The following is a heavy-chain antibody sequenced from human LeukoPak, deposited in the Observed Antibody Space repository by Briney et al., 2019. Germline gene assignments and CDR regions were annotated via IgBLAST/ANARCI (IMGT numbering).Heavy chain of an antibody. CDR3: ARHIAVAAVMGFGFDY. V-gene: IGHV4-4*07. CDR2: IYTSGST. CDR1: GGSISSYD. Sequence: SETLSLTCTVSGGSISSYDWSWIRQPAGKGLEWIGRIYTSGSTNYNPSLKSRVTMSVDTSKNQFSLKLSSVTAADTAVYYCARHIAVAAVMGFGFDYWGQGTLVTVSS. D-gene: IGHD6-19*01. J-gene: IGHJ4*02.